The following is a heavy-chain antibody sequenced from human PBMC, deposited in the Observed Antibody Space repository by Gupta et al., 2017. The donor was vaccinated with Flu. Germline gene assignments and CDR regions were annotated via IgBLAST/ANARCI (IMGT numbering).Heavy chain of an antibody. CDR2: ISYDGSNK. J-gene: IGHJ6*02. V-gene: IGHV3-30*18. CDR1: GFTFSSYG. CDR3: AKAQRARGLRFGYMDV. Sequence: QVQLVESGGGVVQPGRSLRLSCAASGFTFSSYGMHWVRQAPGKGLEWVAVISYDGSNKYYADSVKGRFTISRDNSKNTLYLQMNSLRAEDTAVYYCAKAQRARGLRFGYMDVWGQGTTVTVSS. D-gene: IGHD3-3*01.